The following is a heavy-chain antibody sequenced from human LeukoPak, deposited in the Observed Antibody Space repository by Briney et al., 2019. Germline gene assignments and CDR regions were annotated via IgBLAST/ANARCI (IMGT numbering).Heavy chain of an antibody. CDR2: ISSNGGST. V-gene: IGHV3-64*01. CDR3: ARVDDFSWFDP. D-gene: IGHD3-3*01. J-gene: IGHJ5*02. Sequence: GESLRLSCAASGFTFSYYAMHWVRQAPWKGLEYVSAISSNGGSTYYANSVKGRFTISRDNSKNTLYLQMGSLRVEDMAVYYCARVDDFSWFDPWGQGTLVTVSS. CDR1: GFTFSYYA.